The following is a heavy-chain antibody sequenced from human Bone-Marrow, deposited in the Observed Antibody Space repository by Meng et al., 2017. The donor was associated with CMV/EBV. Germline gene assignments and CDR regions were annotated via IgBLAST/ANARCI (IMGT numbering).Heavy chain of an antibody. J-gene: IGHJ5*02. CDR2: INPSGGST. Sequence: YMHWVRQAPGQGHEWMGIINPSGGSTSYAQKFQGRVTMTRDKSTSTVYMELSSLRSDDTAVYYCARDAVPTYYDFWSGQSTSGSVFDPRGQGTLVTVSS. CDR3: ARDAVPTYYDFWSGQSTSGSVFDP. D-gene: IGHD3-3*01. CDR1: Y. V-gene: IGHV1-46*01.